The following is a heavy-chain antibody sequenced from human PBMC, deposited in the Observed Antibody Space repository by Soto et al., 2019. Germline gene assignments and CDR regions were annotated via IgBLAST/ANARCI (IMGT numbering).Heavy chain of an antibody. CDR1: SGSISVTNVF. Sequence: LETLSLTCTVSSGSISVTNVFWGWVRQPPGKGLEWIGNIDYSGTAYFSPSLATRVTFHVDTSKNQFSLTLYSVTAADTAVYYCARITGRHLDYWGQGILVTVSS. CDR2: IDYSGTA. J-gene: IGHJ4*02. V-gene: IGHV4-39*01. D-gene: IGHD1-20*01. CDR3: ARITGRHLDY.